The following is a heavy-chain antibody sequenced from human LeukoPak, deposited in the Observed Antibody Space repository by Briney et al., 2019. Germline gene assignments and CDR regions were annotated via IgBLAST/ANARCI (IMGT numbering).Heavy chain of an antibody. CDR2: ISYDGSHK. D-gene: IGHD3-22*01. V-gene: IGHV3-30*18. CDR1: GFTFSSYG. Sequence: PGWSLRLSCAASGFTFSSYGMHWVRQAPGKGLEWVAVISYDGSHKYYADSVQGRFTISRDNSKNTLYLQMNSLRAEDTAVYYCAKGETMIVVVTERPFDYWGQGTLVTVSS. CDR3: AKGETMIVVVTERPFDY. J-gene: IGHJ4*02.